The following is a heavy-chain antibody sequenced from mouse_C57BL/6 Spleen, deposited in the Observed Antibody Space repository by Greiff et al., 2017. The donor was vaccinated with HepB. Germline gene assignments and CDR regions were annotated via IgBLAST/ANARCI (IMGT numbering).Heavy chain of an antibody. J-gene: IGHJ3*01. V-gene: IGHV1-22*01. CDR1: GYTFTDYN. CDR2: INPNNGGT. CDR3: APVVYYDYDDGFAY. D-gene: IGHD2-4*01. Sequence: EVQLQESGPELVKPGASVKMSCKASGYTFTDYNMHWVKQSHGKSLEWIGYINPNNGGTSYNQKFKGKATLTVNKSSSTPDMELRSLTSEDSAVYYCAPVVYYDYDDGFAYWGQGTLVTVSA.